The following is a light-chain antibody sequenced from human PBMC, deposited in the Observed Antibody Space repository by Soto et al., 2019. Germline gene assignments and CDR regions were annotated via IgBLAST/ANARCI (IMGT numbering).Light chain of an antibody. CDR3: QHYNSYSEA. V-gene: IGKV1-5*03. Sequence: DLQMTQSPLTLSGSVGSRVTITGRASQTISSWLAWYQQKPGKAPKLLIYKASTLKSGVPSRFSGSGSGTEFTLTISSLQPDGFATYYCQHYNSYSEAFGQGTKVDIK. CDR2: KAS. CDR1: QTISSW. J-gene: IGKJ1*01.